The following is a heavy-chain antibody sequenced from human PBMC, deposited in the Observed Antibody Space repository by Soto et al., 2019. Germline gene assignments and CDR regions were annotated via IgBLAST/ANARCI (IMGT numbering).Heavy chain of an antibody. J-gene: IGHJ4*02. CDR2: IYYSGST. CDR1: GDSISSSTYF. V-gene: IGHV4-39*01. Sequence: SETLSLTSTVSGDSISSSTYFWGWVRQPPGKGLEWIGSIYYSGSTYYHPSLRSRVTISADRSMNQFSLRLSSVTAADTAVYYCARGSGYYYWDDYWGQGTLVTVSS. CDR3: ARGSGYYYWDDY. D-gene: IGHD3-22*01.